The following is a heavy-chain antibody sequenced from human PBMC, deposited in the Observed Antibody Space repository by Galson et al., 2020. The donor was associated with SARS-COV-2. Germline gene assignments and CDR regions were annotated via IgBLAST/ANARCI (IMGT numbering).Heavy chain of an antibody. Sequence: GESLKISCAASGFTFSSSAMHWVRQAPGKGLEWVAVISYDGSNKYYADSVKGRFTISRDNSKNTLYLQMNSLRAEDTAVYYCARDNGGWYIDYWGQGTLVTVSS. CDR3: ARDNGGWYIDY. CDR1: GFTFSSSA. J-gene: IGHJ4*02. D-gene: IGHD6-19*01. CDR2: ISYDGSNK. V-gene: IGHV3-30*04.